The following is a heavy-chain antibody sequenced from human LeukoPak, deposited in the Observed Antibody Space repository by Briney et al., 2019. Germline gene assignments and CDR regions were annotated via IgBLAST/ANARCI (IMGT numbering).Heavy chain of an antibody. J-gene: IGHJ6*03. CDR2: ISGSGGST. Sequence: GGSLRLSCAASGFTFSSYAVSWVRQAPGKGLEWVSAISGSGGSTYYADSVKGRFTISRDNSKNTLYLQMNILRAEDTAVYYCAKGEMVRGVIIGYYYYMDVWGKGTTVTVSS. D-gene: IGHD3-10*01. V-gene: IGHV3-23*01. CDR1: GFTFSSYA. CDR3: AKGEMVRGVIIGYYYYMDV.